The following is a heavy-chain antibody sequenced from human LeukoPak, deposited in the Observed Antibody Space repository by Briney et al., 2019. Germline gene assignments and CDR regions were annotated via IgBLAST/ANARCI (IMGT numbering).Heavy chain of an antibody. V-gene: IGHV4-59*08. Sequence: SETLSLTCTVFGGSISTYYWSWVRQPPGKGLEWIGYIYYTGDTRSNPSLKSRVTLLVDTSKNQFSLRLTSVTAADTAVYYCARHQRGFCDGGDCPYYFDHWGQGTLVTVSS. CDR3: ARHQRGFCDGGDCPYYFDH. CDR2: IYYTGDT. D-gene: IGHD2-21*02. CDR1: GGSISTYY. J-gene: IGHJ4*02.